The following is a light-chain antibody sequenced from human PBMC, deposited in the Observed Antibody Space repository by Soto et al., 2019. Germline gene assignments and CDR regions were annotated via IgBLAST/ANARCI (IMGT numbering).Light chain of an antibody. CDR2: SAS. V-gene: IGKV1-39*01. CDR1: QRINIY. J-gene: IGKJ5*01. Sequence: NQMSQAPASLVKSIRHSVIITCRASQRINIYLNWYRQKPGKAPELLIYSASNLQSGVPSRFSGSGSGTDFTLTISGLQYEDFATYYCQQSFSPPTFGQGTRLEIK. CDR3: QQSFSPPT.